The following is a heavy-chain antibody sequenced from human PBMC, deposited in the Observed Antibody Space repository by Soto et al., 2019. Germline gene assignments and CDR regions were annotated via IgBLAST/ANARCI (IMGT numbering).Heavy chain of an antibody. CDR2: ISYDGSNK. Sequence: GGSLRLSCAASGFTFSSYAMHWVRQAPGKGLEWVAVISYDGSNKYYADSVKGRFTISRDNSKNTLYLQMNSLRAEDTAVYYCARDSNFWSGRWGYYYYYGMYVWGQGTTVTVSS. V-gene: IGHV3-30-3*01. CDR3: ARDSNFWSGRWGYYYYYGMYV. CDR1: GFTFSSYA. D-gene: IGHD3-3*01. J-gene: IGHJ6*02.